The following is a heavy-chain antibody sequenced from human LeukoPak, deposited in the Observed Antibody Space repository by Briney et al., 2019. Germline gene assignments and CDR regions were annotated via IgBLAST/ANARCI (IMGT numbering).Heavy chain of an antibody. CDR3: AKDQQWLVQVDY. Sequence: GGSLRLSCAASGFTFSNHGMNWVRQAPGKGLEWLSGVSPPGGGTYYADSVKGRFTISRDNSKNTLYLQMNSLRAEDTAVYYCAKDQQWLVQVDYWGQGTLVTVSS. CDR2: VSPPGGGT. J-gene: IGHJ4*02. CDR1: GFTFSNHG. D-gene: IGHD6-19*01. V-gene: IGHV3-23*01.